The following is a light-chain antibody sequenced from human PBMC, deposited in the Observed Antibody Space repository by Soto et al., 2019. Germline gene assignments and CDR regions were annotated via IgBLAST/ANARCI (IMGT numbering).Light chain of an antibody. V-gene: IGKV2-28*01. J-gene: IGKJ1*01. Sequence: IVMTQSPLSLSVTPGEPASISCRSSESLLHSIGYNYSDWYLQKPGQSPQLLIYLGSNLASGVPDRFSGSGSGRDFTRKISRVEADDVGVYYCMQGLETPTFGQGTKVEIK. CDR2: LGS. CDR1: ESLLHSIGYNY. CDR3: MQGLETPT.